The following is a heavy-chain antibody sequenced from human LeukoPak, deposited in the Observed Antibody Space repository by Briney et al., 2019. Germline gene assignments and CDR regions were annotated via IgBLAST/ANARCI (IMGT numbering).Heavy chain of an antibody. CDR2: ISGSGGST. V-gene: IGHV3-23*01. CDR3: ARDRSADSLYYYYGMDV. Sequence: GGSLRLSCAASGFTFSSYAMSWVRQAPGKGLEWVSAISGSGGSTYYADSVKGRFTISRDNSKNTLYLQMNSLRAEDTAVYYCARDRSADSLYYYYGMDVWGQGTTVTVSS. J-gene: IGHJ6*02. D-gene: IGHD6-13*01. CDR1: GFTFSSYA.